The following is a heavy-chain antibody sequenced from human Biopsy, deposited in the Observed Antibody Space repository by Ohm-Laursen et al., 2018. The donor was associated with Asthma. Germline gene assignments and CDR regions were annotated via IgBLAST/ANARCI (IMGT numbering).Heavy chain of an antibody. CDR3: VRAVRNEQWLAPFDY. CDR1: GGSISSFY. D-gene: IGHD6-19*01. V-gene: IGHV4-59*07. J-gene: IGHJ4*02. Sequence: SGTPSLTCSVYGGSISSFYWSWIRQSPEKGLEWMGYVYWTGSTNYNPSLKSRITMSVDTSKNRMFLELTSVTAADTAIYYCVRAVRNEQWLAPFDYWGQGKPVTVSS. CDR2: VYWTGST.